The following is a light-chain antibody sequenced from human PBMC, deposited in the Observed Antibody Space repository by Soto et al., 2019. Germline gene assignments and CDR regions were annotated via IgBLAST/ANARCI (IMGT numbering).Light chain of an antibody. CDR3: QQYNNWPLT. CDR2: GAS. Sequence: EIGMTQSPATLSGSPGERATLSCSARQSVSSNLAWYQQKPCQAPRLLIYGASTRATGIPARFSGSGSGTDFTLTISSLQSEDFAVYYCQQYNNWPLTFGQGTRLEIK. V-gene: IGKV3-15*01. CDR1: QSVSSN. J-gene: IGKJ5*01.